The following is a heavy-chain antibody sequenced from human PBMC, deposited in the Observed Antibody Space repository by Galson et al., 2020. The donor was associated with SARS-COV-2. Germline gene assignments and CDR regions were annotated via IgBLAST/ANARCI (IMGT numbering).Heavy chain of an antibody. D-gene: IGHD2-15*01. V-gene: IGHV2-5*02. Sequence: SGPTLVKPTQTLTLTCTFSGFSLTSSGVGVGWIRQPPGQDQEWLALVYWDGDKRYNPSLKTRVTVTKDTSKNQVALTMTNMDPVDTGTYYCAHRRGWCTRDSCYADWFDPWGQGILVTVSS. J-gene: IGHJ5*02. CDR1: GFSLTSSGVG. CDR3: AHRRGWCTRDSCYADWFDP. CDR2: VYWDGDK.